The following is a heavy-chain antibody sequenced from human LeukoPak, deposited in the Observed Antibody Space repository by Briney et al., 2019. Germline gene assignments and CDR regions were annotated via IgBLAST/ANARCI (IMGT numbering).Heavy chain of an antibody. Sequence: SETLSLTCAVYGGSFSGYYWSWIRQPPGKGLEWIGEINHSGSTNYNPSLKSRVTISVDTSKNQFSLKLSSVTAADTAVYYCARTPYGDYGVDYWGQGTLVTVSS. CDR2: INHSGST. D-gene: IGHD4-17*01. CDR1: GGSFSGYY. J-gene: IGHJ4*02. V-gene: IGHV4-34*01. CDR3: ARTPYGDYGVDY.